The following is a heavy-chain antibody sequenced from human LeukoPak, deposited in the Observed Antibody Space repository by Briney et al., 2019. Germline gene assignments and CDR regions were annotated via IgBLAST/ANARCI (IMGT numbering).Heavy chain of an antibody. CDR1: GITFTDHY. D-gene: IGHD3-10*01. CDR2: ISTSGRTI. V-gene: IGHV3-11*01. Sequence: GGSLRLSCAASGITFTDHYMNWIRQAPGKGQEWLSYISTSGRTIASADSVKGRFTISRDNAKNSLYLQMNRLRADDTAVYYCARTKSEPTYGQHHGLDNWGQGTLVTVSS. CDR3: ARTKSEPTYGQHHGLDN. J-gene: IGHJ4*02.